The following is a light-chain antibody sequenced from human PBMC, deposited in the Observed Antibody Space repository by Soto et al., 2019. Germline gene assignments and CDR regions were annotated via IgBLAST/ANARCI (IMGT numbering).Light chain of an antibody. CDR3: QQFYNSPNT. V-gene: IGKV3-11*01. CDR1: QSVSSY. CDR2: GTS. Sequence: EIVLTQSPATLSLSPGERATLSCRASQSVSSYLAWYQQKPGQAPRLLIYGTSTRATGIPDRFSGSGSGTDFTLTITRLEPEDFAVYYCQQFYNSPNTFGQGTRLENK. J-gene: IGKJ5*01.